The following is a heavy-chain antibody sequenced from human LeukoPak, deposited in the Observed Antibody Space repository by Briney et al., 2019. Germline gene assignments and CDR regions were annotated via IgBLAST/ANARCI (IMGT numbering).Heavy chain of an antibody. CDR1: GGSISSSSYY. D-gene: IGHD1-26*01. J-gene: IGHJ4*02. Sequence: SETLSLTCTVSGGSISSSSYYWGWIRQPPGKGLEWIGSIYYSGSTYYNPSLQSRVTISVDTSKNQSSLKLSSVTAADTAVYYCARHRWELPAYFDYWGQGTLVTVSS. CDR3: ARHRWELPAYFDY. CDR2: IYYSGST. V-gene: IGHV4-39*01.